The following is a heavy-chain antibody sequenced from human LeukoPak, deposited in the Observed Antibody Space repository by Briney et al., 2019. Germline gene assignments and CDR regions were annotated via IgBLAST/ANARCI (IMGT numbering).Heavy chain of an antibody. CDR3: ARDPEDLVLGVHYFDY. Sequence: GGSLRLSCVVSGITFSSYAMSWVRQAPGKGPEWLSGISSSGATTYHADAVRGRFIISRDNSKNTLYLQMNSLRAEDTAVYYCARDPEDLVLGVHYFDYWGQGTLVAVSS. CDR1: GITFSSYA. J-gene: IGHJ4*02. D-gene: IGHD1-1*01. V-gene: IGHV3-23*01. CDR2: ISSSGATT.